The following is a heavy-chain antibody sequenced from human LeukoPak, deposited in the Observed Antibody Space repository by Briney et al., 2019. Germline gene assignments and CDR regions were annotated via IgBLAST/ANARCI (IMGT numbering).Heavy chain of an antibody. CDR2: IYFGGSV. CDR3: ARGGIISRIVRGGFDS. Sequence: SETLSLTCTASGGSISTNNYHWGWIRQAPGKGLEWIVSIYFGGSVNYNPSLKSRVTISMDTSKNQFYLNLSFVTAADTALYYCARGGIISRIVRGGFDSWGQGTLVAVSS. D-gene: IGHD3-10*02. V-gene: IGHV4-39*01. CDR1: GGSISTNNYH. J-gene: IGHJ5*01.